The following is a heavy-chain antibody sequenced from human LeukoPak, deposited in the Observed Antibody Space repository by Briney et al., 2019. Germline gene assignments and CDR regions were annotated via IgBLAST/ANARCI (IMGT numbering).Heavy chain of an antibody. J-gene: IGHJ5*02. CDR3: AREGYGDPSWFDP. V-gene: IGHV3-33*08. D-gene: IGHD4-17*01. Sequence: GGSLRLSCVVSGLTFSSYGMHWVRQAPGKGLEWVAVIWYDGSNKYYADSVKGRFTISRDNSKNTLYLQMNSLRAEDTAVYYCAREGYGDPSWFDPWGQGTLVTVSS. CDR1: GLTFSSYG. CDR2: IWYDGSNK.